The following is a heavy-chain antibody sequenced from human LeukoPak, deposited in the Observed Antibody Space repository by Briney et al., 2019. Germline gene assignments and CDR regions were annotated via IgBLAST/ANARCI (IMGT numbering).Heavy chain of an antibody. Sequence: GGSLRLSCVASGFPFSSYWMTWVRQAPGKGLEWVANIKQDGSKRSYVDSVKGRFTISRDNAKNSLYQQMNSLRAEDTAIYYCTRVGYIDEGIDYWGQGTLVTVSS. D-gene: IGHD5-24*01. CDR2: IKQDGSKR. J-gene: IGHJ4*02. V-gene: IGHV3-7*04. CDR3: TRVGYIDEGIDY. CDR1: GFPFSSYW.